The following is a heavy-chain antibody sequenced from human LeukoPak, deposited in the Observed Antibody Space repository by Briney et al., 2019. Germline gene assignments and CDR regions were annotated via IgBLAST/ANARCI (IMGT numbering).Heavy chain of an antibody. D-gene: IGHD6-19*01. J-gene: IGHJ6*02. V-gene: IGHV3-74*01. CDR2: ISTDGSST. Sequence: GGSLRLSCAASGFTFSSYWMHWVRQGPGKGLVWVSRISTDGSSTDYADSVKGRFTISRDNSKNTLYLQMNSLRAEDTAVYYCAKESVAGLDYYYDMDVWGQGTTVTVSS. CDR3: AKESVAGLDYYYDMDV. CDR1: GFTFSSYW.